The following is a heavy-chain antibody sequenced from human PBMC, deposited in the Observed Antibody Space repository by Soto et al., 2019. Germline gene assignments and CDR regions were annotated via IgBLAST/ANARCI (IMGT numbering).Heavy chain of an antibody. J-gene: IGHJ5*02. CDR2: FSGSGGST. D-gene: IGHD3-22*01. CDR1: GFTFSSYA. Sequence: VGSLRLSCAASGFTFSSYAMSWVRQAPGKGLEWVSAFSGSGGSTYYADSVKGRFTISRDNSKNTLYLQMNSLSAADTAVYYCAKDLDSLDPWGQGTLVTVSS. V-gene: IGHV3-23*01. CDR3: AKDLDSLDP.